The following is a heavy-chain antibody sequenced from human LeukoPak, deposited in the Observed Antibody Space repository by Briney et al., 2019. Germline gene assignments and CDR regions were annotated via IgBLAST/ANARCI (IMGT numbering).Heavy chain of an antibody. J-gene: IGHJ3*02. CDR3: ARDSYGGNVPTAFDI. CDR1: GFTFGDYA. V-gene: IGHV3-9*01. Sequence: PGGSLRLSCAASGFTFGDYAMHWVRQAPGKGLEWVSGISWNSGSIGYADSVKGRFTISRDNAKNSLYLQMNSLRAEDTALYYCARDSYGGNVPTAFDIWGQGTMVTVSS. D-gene: IGHD4-23*01. CDR2: ISWNSGSI.